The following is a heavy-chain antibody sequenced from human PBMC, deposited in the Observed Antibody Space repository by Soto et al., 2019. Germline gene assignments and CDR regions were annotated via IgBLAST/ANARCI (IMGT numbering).Heavy chain of an antibody. CDR2: INHSGST. V-gene: IGHV4-34*01. CDR1: GGSFSGYY. J-gene: IGHJ4*02. Sequence: SETLSLTCAVYGGSFSGYYWSWIRQPPGKGLEWIGEINHSGSTNYNPSLKSRVTISVDTSKNQFSLKLSSVTAADTAVYYCARGLFGSPRIGERYSYGRRSSYFDYWGQGTLVTVSS. D-gene: IGHD5-18*01. CDR3: ARGLFGSPRIGERYSYGRRSSYFDY.